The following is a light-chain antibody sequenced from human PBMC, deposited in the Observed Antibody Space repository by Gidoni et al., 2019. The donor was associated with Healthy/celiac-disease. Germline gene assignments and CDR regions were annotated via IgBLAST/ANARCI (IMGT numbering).Light chain of an antibody. V-gene: IGKV1-39*01. Sequence: DIQMTQSPSSLSASVGDRVTITCRASQSISSYLNWYQQNPGKAPKLLIYAASSLQSGVPSMFSGSGSGTYFILTISSLQPEDFATYYCQQSYSTPGAFGQGTKVEIK. J-gene: IGKJ1*01. CDR2: AAS. CDR3: QQSYSTPGA. CDR1: QSISSY.